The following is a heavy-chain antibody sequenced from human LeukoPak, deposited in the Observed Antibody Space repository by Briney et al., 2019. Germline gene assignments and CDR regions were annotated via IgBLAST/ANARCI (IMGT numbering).Heavy chain of an antibody. CDR3: ARHVPHSTSAFDI. CDR2: IYYSGST. D-gene: IGHD2/OR15-2a*01. Sequence: PSETLSLTCTVSGGSISSYYWSWIRQPPGKGLEWIGYIYYSGSTNYNPSLKSRVTISVDTSKNQFSLKLSSVTAADTAVYYCARHVPHSTSAFDIWGQGTMVTVSS. J-gene: IGHJ3*02. CDR1: GGSISSYY. V-gene: IGHV4-59*08.